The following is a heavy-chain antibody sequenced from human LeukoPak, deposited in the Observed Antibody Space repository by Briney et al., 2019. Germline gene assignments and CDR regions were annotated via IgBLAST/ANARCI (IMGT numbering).Heavy chain of an antibody. J-gene: IGHJ3*02. Sequence: GRSLRLSCAASGFTFSSYTMNWVRQAPGKGLEWVSSISSSSSFIYYADSVKGRFTISRDNAKNSLFLQMDSLRAEDTAVYYCARDLISSSHDSFDMWAKGQWSPSLQ. V-gene: IGHV3-21*01. CDR2: ISSSSSFI. D-gene: IGHD6-13*01. CDR1: GFTFSSYT. CDR3: ARDLISSSHDSFDM.